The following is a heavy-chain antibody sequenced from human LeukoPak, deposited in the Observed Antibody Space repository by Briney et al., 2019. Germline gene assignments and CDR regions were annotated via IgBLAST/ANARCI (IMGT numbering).Heavy chain of an antibody. CDR3: ALASSGWIHEGY. J-gene: IGHJ4*02. D-gene: IGHD3-3*02. CDR2: INPNSGGT. V-gene: IGHV1-2*02. CDR1: GYTFTGYY. Sequence: ASVKVSCKASGYTFTGYYIHWVRQAPGQGLEWMGWINPNSGGTNYAQKFQGRVTMTRDTSISTAYMELSRLRSDDTAVYYCALASSGWIHEGYWGQGTLLTVSS.